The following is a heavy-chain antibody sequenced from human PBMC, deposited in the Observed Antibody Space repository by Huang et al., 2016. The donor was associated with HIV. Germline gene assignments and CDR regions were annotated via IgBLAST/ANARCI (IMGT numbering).Heavy chain of an antibody. V-gene: IGHV4-34*01. CDR2: VSHGGSV. J-gene: IGHJ2*01. Sequence: QVQLQQWGAGLLKPSETLSLTCGVSAESLRGYYWNWRRQSPEKGLEWIGEVSHGGSVKYNPALGSRVMISGDKSKKQFSLKLTSVTAADTAVYYCATSSSGEGWYLDLWGRGTLVIVSS. D-gene: IGHD6-19*01. CDR3: ATSSSGEGWYLDL. CDR1: AESLRGYY.